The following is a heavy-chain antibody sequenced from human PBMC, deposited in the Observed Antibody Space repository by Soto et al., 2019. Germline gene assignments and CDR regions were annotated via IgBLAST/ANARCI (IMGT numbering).Heavy chain of an antibody. CDR3: VRDDVGVGIDY. D-gene: IGHD1-26*01. V-gene: IGHV3-74*03. J-gene: IGHJ4*02. CDR2: IDSDGNST. Sequence: GGSLRLSCAASGFTFSSYWMHWVRQVPGKGLVWVSHIDSDGNSTTYADSVKGRFTISRDNAKNTVYLQMNSLRAEDTAVYYGVRDDVGVGIDYWGLGTLVTVSS. CDR1: GFTFSSYW.